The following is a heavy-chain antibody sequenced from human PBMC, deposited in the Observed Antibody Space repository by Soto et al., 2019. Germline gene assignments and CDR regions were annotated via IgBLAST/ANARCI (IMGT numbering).Heavy chain of an antibody. J-gene: IGHJ4*02. Sequence: QITLKESGPTLVKPTQTLTLTCTFSGFSLDTSGVGVGWIRQPPGKTLEWLALIYWDDDKRYSPSLNSRLTITKDTSNTQVVLRMTNVDPVDTATYYCAHIFDFDWVWAFEYWGQGALVTVSS. CDR2: IYWDDDK. CDR1: GFSLDTSGVG. V-gene: IGHV2-5*02. D-gene: IGHD3-9*01. CDR3: AHIFDFDWVWAFEY.